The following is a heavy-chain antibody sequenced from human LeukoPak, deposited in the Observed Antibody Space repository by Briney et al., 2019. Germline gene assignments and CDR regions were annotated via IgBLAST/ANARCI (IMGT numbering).Heavy chain of an antibody. V-gene: IGHV3-74*01. CDR3: TRDSGAERRYFDL. Sequence: GGSLRLSCVASGFTFDTYLMDWVRQAPGKGPVWVSRIDGDGGNPSYADSVKGRFTISRDNAKNTLYLQMNSLRAEDTAEYYCTRDSGAERRYFDLWGRGTLVTVSS. CDR2: IDGDGGNP. D-gene: IGHD7-27*01. CDR1: GFTFDTYL. J-gene: IGHJ2*01.